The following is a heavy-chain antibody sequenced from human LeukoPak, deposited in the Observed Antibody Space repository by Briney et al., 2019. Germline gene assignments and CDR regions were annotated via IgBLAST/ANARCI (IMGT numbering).Heavy chain of an antibody. CDR2: INPSGGST. V-gene: IGHV1-46*01. Sequence: GASVKVSCKASGYTFISYYMHWVRQAPGQGLEWMGIINPSGGSTSYAQKFQGRVTMTRDTSTSTVYMELSSLRSEDTAVYYCARGLLSGAVAGYYYYGMDVWGQGTTVTVSS. D-gene: IGHD6-19*01. J-gene: IGHJ6*02. CDR3: ARGLLSGAVAGYYYYGMDV. CDR1: GYTFISYY.